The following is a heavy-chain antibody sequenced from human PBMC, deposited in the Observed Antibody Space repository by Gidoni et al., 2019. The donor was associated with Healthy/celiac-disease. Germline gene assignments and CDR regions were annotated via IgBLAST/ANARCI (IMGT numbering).Heavy chain of an antibody. J-gene: IGHJ6*02. V-gene: IGHV3-33*01. CDR2: IWYDGSNK. CDR1: GFTFSSYG. CDR3: ARDGVVVPAANSYYYYGMDV. Sequence: QVQLVESGGGVVQPGRSLRLSCAASGFTFSSYGMHWVRQAPGKGLEWVAVIWYDGSNKYYADSVKGRFTISRDNSKNTLYLQMNSLRAEDTAVYYCARDGVVVPAANSYYYYGMDVWGQGTTVTVSS. D-gene: IGHD2-2*01.